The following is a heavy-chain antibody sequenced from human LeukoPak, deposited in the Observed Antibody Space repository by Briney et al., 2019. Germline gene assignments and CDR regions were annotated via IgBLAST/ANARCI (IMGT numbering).Heavy chain of an antibody. CDR2: IIPIFGTT. Sequence: SVKVSCKASGGTFSSYAISWVRQAPGQGLEWMGGIIPIFGTTNYAQKFQGRVTITADESTSTAYMELSSLRSEDTAVYYCARARRGLLWFGDLYTWGQGTLVTVSS. CDR1: GGTFSSYA. V-gene: IGHV1-69*01. CDR3: ARARRGLLWFGDLYT. D-gene: IGHD3-10*01. J-gene: IGHJ4*02.